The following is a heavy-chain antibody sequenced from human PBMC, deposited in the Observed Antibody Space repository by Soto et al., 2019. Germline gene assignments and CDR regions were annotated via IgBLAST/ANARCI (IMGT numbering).Heavy chain of an antibody. CDR3: AKDGWILDYKNPMDV. CDR1: GFTFSSYG. CDR2: LSFDGSNE. V-gene: IGHV3-30*18. D-gene: IGHD2-2*03. J-gene: IGHJ6*02. Sequence: PGGSLRLSCAASGFTFSSYGMHWVRQAPGKGLEWVAVLSFDGSNEYYADSVKGRFTISRHSSKNTLYLQMNSLRAEDTAVYYCAKDGWILDYKNPMDVWGQGTTVTVSS.